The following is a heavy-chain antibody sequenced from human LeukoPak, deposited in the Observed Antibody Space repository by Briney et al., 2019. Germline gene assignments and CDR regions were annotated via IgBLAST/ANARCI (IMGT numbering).Heavy chain of an antibody. Sequence: HGESLRISCQASGYTFTTYWIGWVRQMLGKGLECMGIIYPDDSDTTYSPSFQGQVTISADKSFSTAYLQWSSLKASDTAIYYCARLGGDTYYFGSASYPNWYFDLWGRGTLVTVSS. D-gene: IGHD3-10*01. CDR2: IYPDDSDT. CDR3: ARLGGDTYYFGSASYPNWYFDL. J-gene: IGHJ2*01. CDR1: GYTFTTYW. V-gene: IGHV5-51*01.